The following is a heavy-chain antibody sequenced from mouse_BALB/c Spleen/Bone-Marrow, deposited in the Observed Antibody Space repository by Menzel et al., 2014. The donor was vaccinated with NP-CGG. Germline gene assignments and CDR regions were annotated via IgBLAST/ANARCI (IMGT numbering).Heavy chain of an antibody. CDR3: ARHAYYDQTEVSFVY. CDR2: ISGGGSYT. D-gene: IGHD2-4*01. V-gene: IGHV5-9-2*01. J-gene: IGHJ3*01. Sequence: EVMLVESGGNLVKSGGSLKLSCAASGSTFSSYGMSWVRQTPEKRLEWVATISGGGSYTFYPDSVKGRFTIPRDNAKNNLYLQLSSLRSEDTALYYCARHAYYDQTEVSFVYWGQGTLVTVSA. CDR1: GSTFSSYG.